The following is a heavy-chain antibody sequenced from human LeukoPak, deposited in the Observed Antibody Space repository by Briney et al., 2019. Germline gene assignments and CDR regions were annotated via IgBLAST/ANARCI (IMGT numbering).Heavy chain of an antibody. J-gene: IGHJ4*02. D-gene: IGHD2-2*01. CDR1: GFTFSDYG. CDR2: ISSTGGTT. V-gene: IGHV3-23*01. CDR3: AKDVAFYCSSTSCQEGDY. Sequence: PGGSLRLSCAASGFTFSDYGMSWVRQAPGKGLEWISSISSTGGTTYYADSVKGRFTISRDNSKNTLYLQMNSLRAEDTAVYYCAKDVAFYCSSTSCQEGDYWGQGTLVTVSS.